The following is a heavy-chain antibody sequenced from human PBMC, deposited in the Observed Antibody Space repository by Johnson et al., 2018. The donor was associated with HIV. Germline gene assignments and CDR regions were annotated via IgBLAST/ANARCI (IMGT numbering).Heavy chain of an antibody. D-gene: IGHD3-22*01. CDR2: MSYDGSNK. J-gene: IGHJ3*01. CDR3: ARDINYYDSSGYLIGSDAFDL. CDR1: GFTFSSYA. V-gene: IGHV3-30-3*01. Sequence: QMLLVESGGGVVQPGRSLRLSCVASGFTFSSYAMHWVRQAPGKGLEWVAIMSYDGSNKYYADSVKGRFTISRDNSKNTLYLQMNSLRAEDTAVYYCARDINYYDSSGYLIGSDAFDLWGQGTMVTVSS.